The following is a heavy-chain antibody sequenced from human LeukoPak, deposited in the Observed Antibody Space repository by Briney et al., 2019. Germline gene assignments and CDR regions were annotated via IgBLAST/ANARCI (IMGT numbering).Heavy chain of an antibody. CDR1: GYSFTSYW. V-gene: IGHV5-51*01. J-gene: IGHJ4*02. Sequence: ESLKISCKGSGYSFTSYWIGWVRQMPGKGLEWMGIIYPGDSDTKYSPPFQGQVTIAADNSISTAYLQWSRMKASDTAMYYCARYYGEYDGAFDYWGQGTLVTVSS. CDR2: IYPGDSDT. D-gene: IGHD4-17*01. CDR3: ARYYGEYDGAFDY.